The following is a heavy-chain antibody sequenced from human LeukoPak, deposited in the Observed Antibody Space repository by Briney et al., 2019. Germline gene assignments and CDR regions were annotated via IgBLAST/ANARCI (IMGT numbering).Heavy chain of an antibody. CDR1: GFTFSSYA. CDR2: ISGGGGST. CDR3: AKDESDYDSSGYFVY. Sequence: PGGSLRLSCAASGFTFSSYAMSWVRQAPGKGLEWVSAISGGGGSTYYADSVKGRFTISRDNSKNTLYLQMNSLRAEDTAVYYCAKDESDYDSSGYFVYWGQGTLVTVSS. D-gene: IGHD3-22*01. J-gene: IGHJ4*02. V-gene: IGHV3-23*01.